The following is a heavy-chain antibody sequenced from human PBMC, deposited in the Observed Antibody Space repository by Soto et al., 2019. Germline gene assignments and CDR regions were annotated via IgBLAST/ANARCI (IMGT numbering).Heavy chain of an antibody. Sequence: ASVKVSCKASGYTFTDCYLHWVRQAPGQVLERMGWINPNSGGTNSVQKFQGWVTMTRDTSISTAYMELSRLRSDDTAVYYCATXRASIAVAGETEYYFDYWGQGTLVTVSS. D-gene: IGHD6-19*01. V-gene: IGHV1-2*04. J-gene: IGHJ4*02. CDR3: ATXRASIAVAGETEYYFDY. CDR2: INPNSGGT. CDR1: GYTFTDCY.